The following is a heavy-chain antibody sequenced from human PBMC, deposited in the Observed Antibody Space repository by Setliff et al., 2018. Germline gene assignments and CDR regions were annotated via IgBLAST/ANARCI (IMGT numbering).Heavy chain of an antibody. J-gene: IGHJ6*03. CDR3: ARGFRGVVGLYYYYFMDV. V-gene: IGHV3-20*04. Sequence: PGGSLRLSCAASGFTFDVYDLNWVRQATGKGLEWVSSINWNGDRTGYADSVKGRFTISRDNAKNSLYLEMSSLRADDTALYYCARGFRGVVGLYYYYFMDVWGKGTTVTVSS. CDR1: GFTFDVYD. D-gene: IGHD3-10*01. CDR2: INWNGDRT.